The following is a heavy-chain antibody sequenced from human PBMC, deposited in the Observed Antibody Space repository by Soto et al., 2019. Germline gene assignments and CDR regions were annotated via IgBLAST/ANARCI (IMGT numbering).Heavy chain of an antibody. Sequence: QVQLQESGPGLVKPSQTLSLTCTVSGGSIISSDHYWTWIHQPPGKGLEWIAYIYSSGSTYCNPSLKSRVTISIDTSKNQFSLKLNSVTAADTAIYFCSRSTGRYWGQGTLVTVSS. CDR2: IYSSGST. CDR1: GGSIISSDHY. J-gene: IGHJ4*02. D-gene: IGHD2-21*01. CDR3: SRSTGRY. V-gene: IGHV4-30-4*01.